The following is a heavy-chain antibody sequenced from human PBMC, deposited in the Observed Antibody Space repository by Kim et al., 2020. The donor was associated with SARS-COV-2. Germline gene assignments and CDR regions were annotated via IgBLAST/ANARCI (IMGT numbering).Heavy chain of an antibody. CDR3: ATRSDRLLWFGELWYGYGMDV. CDR2: FDPEDGET. D-gene: IGHD3-10*01. Sequence: ASVKVSCKVSGYTLTELSMHWVRQAPGKGLEWMGGFDPEDGETIYAQKFQGRVTMTEDTSTDTAYMELSSLRSEDTAVYYCATRSDRLLWFGELWYGYGMDVWGQGTTVTVSS. V-gene: IGHV1-24*01. CDR1: GYTLTELS. J-gene: IGHJ6*02.